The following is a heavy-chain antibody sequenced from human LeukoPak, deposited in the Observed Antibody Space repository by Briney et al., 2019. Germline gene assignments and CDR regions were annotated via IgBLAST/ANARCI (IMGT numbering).Heavy chain of an antibody. V-gene: IGHV3-30*04. D-gene: IGHD3-10*01. CDR2: VSFDGAYR. CDR3: AKDQQGGAGSGRFDY. J-gene: IGHJ4*02. CDR1: GFTSSA. Sequence: GRSLTLSCAASGFTSSAIHWVRQSPGKGLEWLAIVSFDGAYRYYADSVKGRFTISRDISKNTFYLQMSSLTADDAALYYCAKDQQGGAGSGRFDYWGQGTLVTVSS.